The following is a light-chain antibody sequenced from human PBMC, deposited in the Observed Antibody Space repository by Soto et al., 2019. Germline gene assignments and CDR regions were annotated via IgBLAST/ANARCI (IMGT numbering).Light chain of an antibody. J-gene: IGKJ4*01. Sequence: DIHMTQSPSTLSASVGYIFTITCRASQSISKWLAWYQKKPGTAPKVLIYHASNLQSGVPSRLSGSGFGTDFTLTISSLKAEDFASYYCQQLRSYPSTFGGGTKVDIK. CDR2: HAS. CDR3: QQLRSYPST. CDR1: QSISKW. V-gene: IGKV1-5*01.